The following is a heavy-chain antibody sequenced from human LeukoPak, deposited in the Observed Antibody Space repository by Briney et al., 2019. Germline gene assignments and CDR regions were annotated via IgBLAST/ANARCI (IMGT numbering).Heavy chain of an antibody. V-gene: IGHV4-59*01. Sequence: PSETLSLTCTVSGGSISRYYWSWFRQSPGTGLEWIASIYYSGSTTYNPSLKSRVTISVDMSKNQFSLTLRSVTAADTAVYYCARANYFDYWGQGTLVTVSS. J-gene: IGHJ4*02. CDR1: GGSISRYY. CDR3: ARANYFDY. CDR2: IYYSGST.